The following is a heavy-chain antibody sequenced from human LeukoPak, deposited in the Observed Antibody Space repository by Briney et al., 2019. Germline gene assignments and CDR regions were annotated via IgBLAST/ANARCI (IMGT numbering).Heavy chain of an antibody. CDR1: GFTFSSYA. Sequence: PGGSLRLSCAASGFTFSSYAMSWVRQAPGKGLEWVSAISGSGGSTYYADSVKGRFTISRDNPKTTLYLQMNCLRGEDTSVYLCAKDPFGTSSYGSGSNYWGQGNLVTVSS. CDR2: ISGSGGST. J-gene: IGHJ4*02. CDR3: AKDPFGTSSYGSGSNY. D-gene: IGHD3-10*01. V-gene: IGHV3-23*01.